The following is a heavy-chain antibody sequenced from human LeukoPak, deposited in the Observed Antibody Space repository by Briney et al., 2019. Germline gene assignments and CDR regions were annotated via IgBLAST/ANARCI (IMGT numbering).Heavy chain of an antibody. D-gene: IGHD3-10*01. J-gene: IGHJ4*02. Sequence: ASVKVSCKASGYTFTSYDINWVRQATGQGLEWMRWMNPNSGNTGYAQKFQGRVTMTRNTSISTAYMELSSLRSEDTAVYYCARRYYGSGSYLFDYWGQGTLVTVSS. CDR2: MNPNSGNT. V-gene: IGHV1-8*01. CDR1: GYTFTSYD. CDR3: ARRYYGSGSYLFDY.